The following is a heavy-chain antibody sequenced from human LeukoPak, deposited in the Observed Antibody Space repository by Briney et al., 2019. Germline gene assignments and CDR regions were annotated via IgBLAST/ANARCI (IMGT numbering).Heavy chain of an antibody. D-gene: IGHD2-15*01. CDR3: AGESVVVVAADTHMDV. J-gene: IGHJ6*03. Sequence: AAVKVSCKASGYTFTSYGISWVRQAPGQGLEWMGWTSAYNGNTNYAQKLQGRVTMTTDTSTSTAYMELRSLRSDDTAVYYCAGESVVVVAADTHMDVWGKGTTVTVSS. CDR2: TSAYNGNT. CDR1: GYTFTSYG. V-gene: IGHV1-18*01.